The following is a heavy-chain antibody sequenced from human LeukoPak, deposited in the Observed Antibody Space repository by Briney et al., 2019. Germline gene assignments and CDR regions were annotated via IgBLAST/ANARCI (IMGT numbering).Heavy chain of an antibody. CDR2: IYSGGST. CDR1: GFTVSRNY. J-gene: IGHJ6*02. D-gene: IGHD1-26*01. Sequence: GGSLRLSCAVSGFTVSRNYMSWVRQAPGKGLEWVSVIYSGGSTDYADSVKGRFTISRDNSKNTVYLQMNSLRPEDTAMYYCARDGSWDESLYGMDVWGQGTTVTVSS. CDR3: ARDGSWDESLYGMDV. V-gene: IGHV3-53*01.